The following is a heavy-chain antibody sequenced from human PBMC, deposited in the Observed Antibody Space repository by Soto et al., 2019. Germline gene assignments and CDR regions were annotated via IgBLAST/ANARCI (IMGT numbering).Heavy chain of an antibody. CDR2: IYYSGST. V-gene: IGHV4-39*01. Sequence: SETLSLTCTVSGGSISSSSYYWGWIRQPPGKGLEWIGSIYYSGSTYYNPSLKSRVTISVDTSKNQFSLKLSSVTAADTAVYYCARHAFTPYSSSPPFWGQGTLVTVSS. J-gene: IGHJ4*02. D-gene: IGHD6-13*01. CDR1: GGSISSSSYY. CDR3: ARHAFTPYSSSPPF.